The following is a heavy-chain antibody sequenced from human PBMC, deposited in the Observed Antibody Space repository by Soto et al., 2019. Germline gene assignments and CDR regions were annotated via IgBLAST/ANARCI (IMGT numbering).Heavy chain of an antibody. CDR2: IYYSGST. J-gene: IGHJ4*02. D-gene: IGHD3-10*01. CDR3: ARGGRYGSADY. CDR1: GGSISSYY. Sequence: QVQLQESGPGLVKPSETLSLTCTVSGGSISSYYWSWIRQPPGKGLEWIGYIYYSGSTNYNPSLKSRVTISVDTSKNQFSLKLSSVTAADTAVYYCARGGRYGSADYWGQGTLVTVSS. V-gene: IGHV4-59*01.